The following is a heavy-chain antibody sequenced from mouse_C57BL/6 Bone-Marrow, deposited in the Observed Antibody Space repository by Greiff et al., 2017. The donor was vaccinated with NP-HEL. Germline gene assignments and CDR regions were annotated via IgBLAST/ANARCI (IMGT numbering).Heavy chain of an antibody. J-gene: IGHJ2*01. CDR1: GFSFNTYA. Sequence: EVMLVESGGGLVQPKGSLKLSCAASGFSFNTYAMNWVRQAPGKGLEWVARIRSKSNNYATYYAGSLKDRFTISRDDSESMLYLQMNNLKTEDTAMYYCVRQGYDGYYLDYWGQGTTLTVSS. CDR2: IRSKSNNYAT. V-gene: IGHV10-1*01. D-gene: IGHD2-3*01. CDR3: VRQGYDGYYLDY.